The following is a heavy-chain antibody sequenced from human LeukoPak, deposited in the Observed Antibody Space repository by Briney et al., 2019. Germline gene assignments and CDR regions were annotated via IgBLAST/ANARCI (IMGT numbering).Heavy chain of an antibody. V-gene: IGHV1-18*01. J-gene: IGHJ4*02. Sequence: ASVKVSCKASGYTFTSYGISWVRQAPGQGLEWMGWISAYNGNTNYAQKLQGRVTMTTDTSTSTAYMELRSLRSDDTAVYYCARVVRDCSSTSCSWAMDYWGQGTLVTVSS. CDR1: GYTFTSYG. CDR2: ISAYNGNT. CDR3: ARVVRDCSSTSCSWAMDY. D-gene: IGHD2-2*01.